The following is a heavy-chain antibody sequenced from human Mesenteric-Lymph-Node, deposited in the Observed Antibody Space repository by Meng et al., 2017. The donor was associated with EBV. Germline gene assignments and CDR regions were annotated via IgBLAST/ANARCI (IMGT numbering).Heavy chain of an antibody. Sequence: QGKLQQWAAGLLKASETLSLTGAVYGASFSDYYWTWIRQPPGKGLEWIGEVNHGGATIYNPSLESRVTISIDTSKNQFSLKVTSVTAADTAVYFCATLGSFASSIDPWGQGTLVTVSS. CDR1: GASFSDYY. D-gene: IGHD3-16*01. J-gene: IGHJ5*02. V-gene: IGHV4-34*02. CDR3: ATLGSFASSIDP. CDR2: VNHGGAT.